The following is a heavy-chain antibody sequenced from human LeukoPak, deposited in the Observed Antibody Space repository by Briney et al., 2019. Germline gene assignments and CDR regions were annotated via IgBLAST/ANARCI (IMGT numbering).Heavy chain of an antibody. D-gene: IGHD4-17*01. V-gene: IGHV4-34*01. CDR3: ARDRRYGDYVR. Sequence: SETLSLTCAVYGGSFSGYYWSWIRQPPGKGLEWIGEINHSGSTNYNPSLKSRVTMSVDTSKNQFSLKLSSVTAADTAVYYCARDRRYGDYVRWGQGTLVTVSS. CDR2: INHSGST. J-gene: IGHJ4*02. CDR1: GGSFSGYY.